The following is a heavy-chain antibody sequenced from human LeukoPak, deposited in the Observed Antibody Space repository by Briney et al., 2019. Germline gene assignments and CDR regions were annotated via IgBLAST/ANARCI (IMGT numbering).Heavy chain of an antibody. J-gene: IGHJ3*02. CDR2: IYYSGSS. V-gene: IGHV4-59*01. CDR1: GGSISRYY. D-gene: IGHD2-21*01. CDR3: VVGGAFDI. Sequence: SETLSLTCTVSGGSISRYYWSWIRQPPGKGLEWIGYIYYSGSSNYNPSLKSRVTISVDTSKNQFSLKLSSVTAADTAVYYCVVGGAFDIWGQGTMVTVSS.